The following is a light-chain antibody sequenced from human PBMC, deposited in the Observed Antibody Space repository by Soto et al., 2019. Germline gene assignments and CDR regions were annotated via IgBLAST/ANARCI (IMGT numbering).Light chain of an antibody. V-gene: IGLV2-14*01. CDR1: SSDVGGYNY. CDR2: EVS. Sequence: QSVLTQPASVSGSPGQSIPISCTGTSSDVGGYNYVSWYQLHPGKAPKLIIYEVSHRPSGASNHFSGYKSGNTASLTISGLQAEDEADYDCSSYTSTSTPCVFGTGSKVTVL. J-gene: IGLJ1*01. CDR3: SSYTSTSTPCV.